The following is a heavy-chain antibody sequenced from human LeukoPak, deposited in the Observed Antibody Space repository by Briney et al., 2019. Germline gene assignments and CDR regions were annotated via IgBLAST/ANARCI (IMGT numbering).Heavy chain of an antibody. V-gene: IGHV4-39*07. CDR1: GASINSGSNY. D-gene: IGHD5-18*01. Sequence: SETLSLTCRVSGASINSGSNYWGWIRQPPGKTLEWIGSIYSSGSTYYNASLKSRVIIMIDTPKNPFSLTLSSVTAADTAVYYCARSDGYGLVGIWGQGTMVTVSS. CDR3: ARSDGYGLVGI. J-gene: IGHJ3*02. CDR2: IYSSGST.